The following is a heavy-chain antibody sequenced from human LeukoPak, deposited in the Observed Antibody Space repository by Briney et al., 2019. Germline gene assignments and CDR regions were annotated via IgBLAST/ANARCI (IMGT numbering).Heavy chain of an antibody. J-gene: IGHJ6*03. Sequence: GASVKVSCKASGYTLTSYAMNWVRQAPGQGLEWMGWIHPNTGNPTFAQGFTGRFVFSLDTSVSTAYLQISSLKAEDTAVYYCARAYNYYYYYYMDVWGKGTTVTVSS. CDR1: GYTLTSYA. D-gene: IGHD4-11*01. CDR2: IHPNTGNP. V-gene: IGHV7-4-1*02. CDR3: ARAYNYYYYYYMDV.